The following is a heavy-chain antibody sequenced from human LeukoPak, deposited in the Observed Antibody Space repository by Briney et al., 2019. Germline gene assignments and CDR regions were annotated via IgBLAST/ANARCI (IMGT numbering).Heavy chain of an antibody. Sequence: PSETLSLTCAVYGGSFSGYYWSWIRQPPGKGLEWIGEINHSGSTNYNPSLKSRVTISVGTSKNQFSLKLSSVTAADTAVYYCARGCSSTSCLYYFDYWGQGTLVTVSS. J-gene: IGHJ4*02. V-gene: IGHV4-34*01. CDR1: GGSFSGYY. CDR2: INHSGST. D-gene: IGHD2-2*01. CDR3: ARGCSSTSCLYYFDY.